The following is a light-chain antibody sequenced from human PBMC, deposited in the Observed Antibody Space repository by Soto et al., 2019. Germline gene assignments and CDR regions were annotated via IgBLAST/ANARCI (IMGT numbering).Light chain of an antibody. CDR3: QQYTNWPPIT. V-gene: IGKV3-15*01. Sequence: EIVMTQSPATLSVSPGERATLSCRASQSVSSNLAWYQQKPGQAPRLLIYGASTRATGIPSRFSGSGSETEFTLTISSLQSEDFAVYYCQQYTNWPPITVGQGTRLEIK. J-gene: IGKJ5*01. CDR1: QSVSSN. CDR2: GAS.